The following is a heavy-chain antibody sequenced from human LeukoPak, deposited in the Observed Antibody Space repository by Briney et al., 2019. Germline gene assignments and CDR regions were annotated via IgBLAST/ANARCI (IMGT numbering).Heavy chain of an antibody. CDR1: GDSASSNSAA. CDR3: TSASGSGSGDMAA. CDR2: TYYRSKWSN. J-gene: IGHJ6*02. D-gene: IGHD6-25*01. V-gene: IGHV6-1*01. Sequence: SQTLSLTCAISGDSASSNSAAWNWIRHSPLRGLEWLGRTYYRSKWSNDYADSMKSRITINPDTSKNQFSLQLKSVTPEDSALYYCTSASGSGSGDMAAWGQGTTVTVS.